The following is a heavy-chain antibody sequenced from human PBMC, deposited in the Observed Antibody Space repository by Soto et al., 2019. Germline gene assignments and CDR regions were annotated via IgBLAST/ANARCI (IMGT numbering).Heavy chain of an antibody. V-gene: IGHV3-74*01. CDR2: INSDATTK. Sequence: EVQLVESGGGLVQPGGSLRLSCVASGFTFRSSWMHWVRQAPWKGLVWVSRINSDATTKNYAEYAKGRFTIARDKAENSLYLHMDSLTAEDTAVYYGERGPTGWYGYNYWGQGTLLTVSS. D-gene: IGHD6-19*01. J-gene: IGHJ4*02. CDR1: GFTFRSSW. CDR3: ERGPTGWYGYNY.